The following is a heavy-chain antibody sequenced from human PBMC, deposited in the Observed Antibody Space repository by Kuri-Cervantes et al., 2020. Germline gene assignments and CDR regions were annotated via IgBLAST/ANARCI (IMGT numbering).Heavy chain of an antibody. J-gene: IGHJ5*02. V-gene: IGHV4-38-2*01. CDR3: ARARLRGNWFDP. CDR2: IYHSGST. CDR1: GYSISSGYY. Sequence: ESLKISCAVSGYSISSGYYWGWIRQPPGKGLEWIGSIYHSGSTYYNPSLKSRVTISVDTSKNQFSLKLSSVTAADTAVYYCARARLRGNWFDPWGQGTLVTVSS. D-gene: IGHD4-17*01.